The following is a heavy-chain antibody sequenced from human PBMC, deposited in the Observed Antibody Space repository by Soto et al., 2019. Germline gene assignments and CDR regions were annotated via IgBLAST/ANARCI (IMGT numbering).Heavy chain of an antibody. V-gene: IGHV3-20*01. CDR2: INWNGGST. D-gene: IGHD2-2*01. CDR1: GFTFDDYG. Sequence: GGSLRLSCAASGFTFDDYGMSWVRQAPGKGLEWVSGINWNGGSTGYADSVKGRFTISRDNAKNSLYLQMNSLRAEDTALYHCARHAGYCSSTSCLAYYYYYMDVWGKGTTVTVSS. J-gene: IGHJ6*03. CDR3: ARHAGYCSSTSCLAYYYYYMDV.